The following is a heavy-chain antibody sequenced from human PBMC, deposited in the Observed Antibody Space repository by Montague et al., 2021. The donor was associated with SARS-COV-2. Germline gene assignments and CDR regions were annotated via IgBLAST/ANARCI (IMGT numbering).Heavy chain of an antibody. CDR2: FYYAGGT. Sequence: SETLSLTCTVSGGSVSRISSHWGWIRQPPGKGLEYIGGFYYAGGTQSNPSLTSRVTKSVDTSNDQFSLKMSSVTAADTAVYFCARLYGSSFDYWGQGTLVTVSS. CDR3: ARLYGSSFDY. D-gene: IGHD4-17*01. J-gene: IGHJ4*02. CDR1: GGSVSRISSH. V-gene: IGHV4-39*01.